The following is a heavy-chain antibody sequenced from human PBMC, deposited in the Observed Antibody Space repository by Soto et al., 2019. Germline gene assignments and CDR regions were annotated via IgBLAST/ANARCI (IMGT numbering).Heavy chain of an antibody. CDR2: IWYDGSNK. CDR1: GFTFSSYG. D-gene: IGHD3-10*01. CDR3: ARDRQLRGFGESYGMDV. Sequence: QVQLVESGGGVVQPGRSLRLSCAASGFTFSSYGMHWVRQAPGKGLEWVAVIWYDGSNKYYADSVKGRFTISRDNSKNTLYLQMNSLRAEDTAVYYCARDRQLRGFGESYGMDVWGQGTTVTVSS. J-gene: IGHJ6*02. V-gene: IGHV3-33*01.